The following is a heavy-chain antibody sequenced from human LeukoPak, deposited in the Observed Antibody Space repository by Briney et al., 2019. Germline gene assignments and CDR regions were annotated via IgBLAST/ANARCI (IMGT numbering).Heavy chain of an antibody. CDR2: IRYDGTKK. J-gene: IGHJ3*01. Sequence: GGSLRLSCAASEFTFSNFGMHWVRQAPGQGLEWVAFIRYDGTKKYYADSVKGRFTISRDNAKNSLYLQMNSLRAEDTAVYYCARGGLDYYDSSGYPILWGQGTMVTVSS. CDR1: EFTFSNFG. D-gene: IGHD3-22*01. V-gene: IGHV3-30*02. CDR3: ARGGLDYYDSSGYPIL.